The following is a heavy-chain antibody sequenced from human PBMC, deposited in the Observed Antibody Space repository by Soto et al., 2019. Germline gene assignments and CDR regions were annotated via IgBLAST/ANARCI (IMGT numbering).Heavy chain of an antibody. V-gene: IGHV3-30*18. J-gene: IGHJ3*02. D-gene: IGHD3-22*01. CDR3: AKEQYYYDSSGYSSPVPGAFDI. Sequence: GGSLRLSCAASGFTFSSYGMHGVRQAPGKGLEWVAVISYDGSNKYYADSVKGRFTISRDNSKNTLYLQMNSLRAEDTAVYYCAKEQYYYDSSGYSSPVPGAFDIWGQGTMVTVSS. CDR1: GFTFSSYG. CDR2: ISYDGSNK.